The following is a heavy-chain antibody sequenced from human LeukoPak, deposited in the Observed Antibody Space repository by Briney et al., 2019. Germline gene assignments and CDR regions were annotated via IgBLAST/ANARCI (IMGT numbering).Heavy chain of an antibody. D-gene: IGHD6-13*01. V-gene: IGHV3-11*04. CDR2: ISSSSSTK. Sequence: GGSLRLSCAASGFTFSDYYMSWIRQAPGKGLEWVSYISSSSSTKYYADSVKGRFTISRDNAKNSLYLQMNSLRAEDTAVYYCARVVGKYSSSWSFDYWGQGTLVTVSS. J-gene: IGHJ4*02. CDR1: GFTFSDYY. CDR3: ARVVGKYSSSWSFDY.